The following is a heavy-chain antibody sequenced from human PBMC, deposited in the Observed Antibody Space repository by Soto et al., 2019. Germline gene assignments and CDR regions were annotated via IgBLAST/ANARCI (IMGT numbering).Heavy chain of an antibody. J-gene: IGHJ4*02. CDR3: ANGPYDSSGYSPYY. V-gene: IGHV4-31*03. Sequence: PSETLSLTCTVSGGSISSGGYYWSWIRRHPGKGLEWIGYIYYSGSTYYNPSLKSRVTISVDTSKNQFSLKLSSVTAADKAVYYCANGPYDSSGYSPYYWGKGTLVTVSS. D-gene: IGHD3-22*01. CDR1: GGSISSGGYY. CDR2: IYYSGST.